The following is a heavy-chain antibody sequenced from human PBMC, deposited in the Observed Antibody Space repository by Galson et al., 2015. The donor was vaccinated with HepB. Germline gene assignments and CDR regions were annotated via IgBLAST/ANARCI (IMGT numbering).Heavy chain of an antibody. CDR2: IKSKTDGGTT. CDR1: GFTFSNAW. D-gene: IGHD3-22*01. Sequence: SLRLSCAASGFTFSNAWMNWVRQAPGKGLEWVGRIKSKTDGGTTDYAAPVKGRFTISRDDSKNTLYLQMNSLKTEDTAVYYCTTGYYYDSSGYYLFDYWGQGTLVTVSS. CDR3: TTGYYYDSSGYYLFDY. V-gene: IGHV3-15*07. J-gene: IGHJ4*02.